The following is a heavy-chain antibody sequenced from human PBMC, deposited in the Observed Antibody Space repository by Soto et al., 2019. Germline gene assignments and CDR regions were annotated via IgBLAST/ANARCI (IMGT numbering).Heavy chain of an antibody. CDR2: VGTEGDT. D-gene: IGHD3-10*01. Sequence: EVQLEESGGGLVQPGGSLRLSCETSGFSFSDYDMHWVRQAPGKGLQWVSAVGTEGDTYYPDFVKGRFTVSRDNGKKSLFLDMKTLSAGDTAIYYCGRGTADGSGSYYIDYWGQGTLVTVSS. J-gene: IGHJ4*02. V-gene: IGHV3-13*01. CDR1: GFSFSDYD. CDR3: GRGTADGSGSYYIDY.